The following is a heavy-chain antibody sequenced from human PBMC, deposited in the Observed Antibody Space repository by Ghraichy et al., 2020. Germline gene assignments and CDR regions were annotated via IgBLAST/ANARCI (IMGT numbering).Heavy chain of an antibody. V-gene: IGHV3-11*01. D-gene: IGHD3-3*01. CDR3: ARVSPPRTYYDFWSGYFDY. J-gene: IGHJ4*02. CDR1: GFTFSDNY. CDR2: ISSSGSTI. Sequence: GGSLRLSCAASGFTFSDNYMSWIRQAPGKGLEWVSYISSSGSTIYYADSVKGRFTISRDNAKNSLYLQMNSLRAEDTAVYYCARVSPPRTYYDFWSGYFDYWGQGTLVTVSS.